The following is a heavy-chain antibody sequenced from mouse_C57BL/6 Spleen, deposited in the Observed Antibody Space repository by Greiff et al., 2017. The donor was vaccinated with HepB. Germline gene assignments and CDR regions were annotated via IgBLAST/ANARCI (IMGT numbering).Heavy chain of an antibody. CDR2: INPSTGGT. J-gene: IGHJ3*01. CDR1: GYSFTGYY. D-gene: IGHD1-1*01. Sequence: VQLQQSGPELVKPGASVKISCKASGYSFTGYYMNWVKQSPEKSLEWIGEINPSTGGTTYNQKFKAKATLTVDKSSSTAYMQLKSLTSEDSAVYYCARGRTTVPFAYWGQGTLVTVSA. V-gene: IGHV1-42*01. CDR3: ARGRTTVPFAY.